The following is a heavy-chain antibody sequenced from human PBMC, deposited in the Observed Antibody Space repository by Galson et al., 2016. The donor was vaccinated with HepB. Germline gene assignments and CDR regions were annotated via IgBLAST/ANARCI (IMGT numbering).Heavy chain of an antibody. CDR1: GYTFNTFG. CDR3: ARDRYFGSGPRFDH. J-gene: IGHJ4*02. Sequence: SVKVSCKASGYTFNTFGISWVRQAPGQGLEWLGWISGHNDDPKTAQKFQGRLTMTTDSSTTTAYMHLRSLRGDDTAVYYCARDRYFGSGPRFDHWGQGTVVSASS. V-gene: IGHV1-18*01. D-gene: IGHD3-10*01. CDR2: ISGHNDDP.